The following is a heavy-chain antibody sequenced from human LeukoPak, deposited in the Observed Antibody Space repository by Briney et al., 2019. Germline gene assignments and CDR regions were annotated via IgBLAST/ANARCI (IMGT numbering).Heavy chain of an antibody. CDR1: GGSISSYY. J-gene: IGHJ4*02. D-gene: IGHD1-26*01. V-gene: IGHV4-59*01. CDR2: IYYSGST. Sequence: SETLSLTCTVSGGSISSYYWSWIRQPPGKGLEWIGYIYYSGSTNYNPSLKSRVTISVDTSKNQFSLKLSSVTAADTAVYYCARDIVGVTRAFGYWGQGTLATVSS. CDR3: ARDIVGVTRAFGY.